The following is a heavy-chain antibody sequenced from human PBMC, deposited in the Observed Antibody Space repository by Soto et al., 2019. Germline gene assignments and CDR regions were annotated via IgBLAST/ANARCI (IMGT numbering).Heavy chain of an antibody. V-gene: IGHV1-18*01. D-gene: IGHD7-27*01. CDR3: AREGSTRTGDSSGYFDY. CDR2: ISAYNGNT. J-gene: IGHJ4*02. CDR1: GYTFTSYG. Sequence: GASVKVSCKASGYTFTSYGISWVRQAPGQGLEWMGWISAYNGNTNYAQKLQGRVTMTTDTSTSTAYMELRSLRSDDTAVYYCAREGSTRTGDSSGYFDYWGQGTLVTVSS.